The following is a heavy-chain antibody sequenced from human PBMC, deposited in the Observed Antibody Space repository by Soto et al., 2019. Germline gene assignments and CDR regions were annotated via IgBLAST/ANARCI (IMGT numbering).Heavy chain of an antibody. V-gene: IGHV4-59*11. J-gene: IGHJ4*02. Sequence: SKTLSITCKVSGGSISNHHWSWIRQPPGKGLEWIGFISYTGSTNYNPSLNSRVTISVDTSKNQFSLKLTSVTAADTAVYYGTKEANDYKFYYWGQGNLVTVS. CDR1: GGSISNHH. D-gene: IGHD4-4*01. CDR2: ISYTGST. CDR3: TKEANDYKFYY.